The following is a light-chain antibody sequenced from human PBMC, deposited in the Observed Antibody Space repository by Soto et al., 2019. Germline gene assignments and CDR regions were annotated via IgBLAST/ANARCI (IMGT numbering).Light chain of an antibody. Sequence: QSALTQPPSASGSTVQSVTISCTGTSSDVGGYDYVSWYQQHPGTAPKPMIYEVTIRPSGVSDRFSGSTSGNTASLTVSGLQAEDEADYYCSSYTGGNPSYVFGTGTKVTVL. CDR1: SSDVGGYDY. CDR3: SSYTGGNPSYV. V-gene: IGLV2-8*01. J-gene: IGLJ1*01. CDR2: EVT.